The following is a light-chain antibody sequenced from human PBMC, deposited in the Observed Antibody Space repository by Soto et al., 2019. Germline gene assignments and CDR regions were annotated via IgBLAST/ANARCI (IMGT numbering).Light chain of an antibody. CDR1: QSVSSAY. CDR3: QQYGTSSRT. Sequence: EIVLTQSPGTLSLSPGERATLSCRASQSVSSAYLACYQHKPGQAPRVFIFSASSRVHGVPARFIGSGSGTEFTLTISRLEPEDFAAYYCQQYGTSSRTFGQGTKVDIK. J-gene: IGKJ1*01. V-gene: IGKV3-20*01. CDR2: SAS.